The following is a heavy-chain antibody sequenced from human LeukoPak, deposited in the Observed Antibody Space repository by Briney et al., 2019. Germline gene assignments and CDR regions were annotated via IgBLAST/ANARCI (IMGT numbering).Heavy chain of an antibody. V-gene: IGHV1-8*01. CDR3: ARASIAAAGTGMDV. CDR1: GYTFTSYD. CDR2: MNPNSGNT. D-gene: IGHD6-13*01. J-gene: IGHJ6*02. Sequence: VASVKVSCKASGYTFTSYDINWVRQATGQGLEWMGWMNPNSGNTGYAQKFQGRVTMTRNTSISTAYMELSSLRSEDTAVYYCARASIAAAGTGMDVWGQGTTVTVSS.